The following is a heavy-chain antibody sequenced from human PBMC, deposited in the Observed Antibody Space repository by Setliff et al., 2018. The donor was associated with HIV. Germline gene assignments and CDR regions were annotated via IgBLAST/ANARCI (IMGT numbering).Heavy chain of an antibody. J-gene: IGHJ5*02. CDR1: GFSLSTHG. D-gene: IGHD2-8*01. CDR3: LLPCTSGWHNWADP. CDR2: IRSKADKYAT. Sequence: PGGSLRLSCAASGFSLSTHGMHWVRQASGNGLEWVGRIRSKADKYATDYGASAKGRFIISRDDSKKTAYLQMSSLRAEDTAMYYCLLPCTSGWHNWADPWGQGTLVTVSS. V-gene: IGHV3-73*01.